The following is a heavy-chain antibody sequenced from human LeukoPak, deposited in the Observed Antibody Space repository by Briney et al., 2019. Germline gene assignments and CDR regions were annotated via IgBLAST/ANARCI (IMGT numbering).Heavy chain of an antibody. CDR2: IYYSGST. Sequence: SETLSLTCTVPDGSISSGGYYWSWIRQHPGKGLEWIGYIYYSGSTYYTPSLKTRVTISVDTSKNQFSLKLSSVTAADTAVYYCARVSPAAFYWFDPWGQGTLVTASS. CDR3: ARVSPAAFYWFDP. J-gene: IGHJ5*02. D-gene: IGHD2-2*01. CDR1: DGSISSGGYY. V-gene: IGHV4-31*03.